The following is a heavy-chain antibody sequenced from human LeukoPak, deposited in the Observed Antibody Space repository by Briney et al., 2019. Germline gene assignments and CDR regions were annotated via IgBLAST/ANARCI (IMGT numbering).Heavy chain of an antibody. Sequence: APESLSVTCVVSGASTSSTTTYWGWTRHSPGKGLEWMRSIDYSVTTYYNPSLKSRVTISVDTSKNQFSLKVSSVTAAVTAVYYCARQGLLDQAVAGTFALPDLFDYWGQGTLVTVSS. J-gene: IGHJ4*02. CDR2: IDYSVTT. D-gene: IGHD6-19*01. CDR3: ARQGLLDQAVAGTFALPDLFDY. CDR1: GASTSSTTTY. V-gene: IGHV4-39*01.